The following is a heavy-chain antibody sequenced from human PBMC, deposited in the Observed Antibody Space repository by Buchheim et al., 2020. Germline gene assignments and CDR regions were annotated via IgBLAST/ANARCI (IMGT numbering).Heavy chain of an antibody. CDR3: ARQYYYDSSFLNTPKYYFDY. J-gene: IGHJ4*02. D-gene: IGHD3-22*01. CDR2: INPSGGST. V-gene: IGHV1-46*01. Sequence: QVQLVQSGAEVKKPGASVKVSCKASGYTFTSYYMHWVRQAPGQGLEWMGIINPSGGSTSYAQKFPGRVTMTRDTSTSTVYMELSSLRSEDTAVYYCARQYYYDSSFLNTPKYYFDYWGQGTL. CDR1: GYTFTSYY.